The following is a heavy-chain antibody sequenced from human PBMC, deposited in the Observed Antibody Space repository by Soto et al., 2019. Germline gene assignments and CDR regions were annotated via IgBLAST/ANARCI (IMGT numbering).Heavy chain of an antibody. CDR1: GGSISSGGYY. J-gene: IGHJ6*02. D-gene: IGHD4-17*01. Sequence: QVQLQESGPGLVKPSQTLSLTCTVSGGSISSGGYYWSWIRQHPGKGLEWIGYIYYSGSTYYNPFLKSRVTISVDTSKNQCALKLSSVTAADTAVYYCARTTVSPDYYYYYGMDVWGQGTTVTVSS. CDR3: ARTTVSPDYYYYYGMDV. CDR2: IYYSGST. V-gene: IGHV4-31*03.